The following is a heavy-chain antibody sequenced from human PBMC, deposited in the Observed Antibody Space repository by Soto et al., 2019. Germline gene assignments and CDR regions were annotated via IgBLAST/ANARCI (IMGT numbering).Heavy chain of an antibody. J-gene: IGHJ4*02. CDR3: ARVSDY. CDR2: INHSGSA. Sequence: QVLLQQWGAGRLKPSETLSLTCAVYGGSFIDYSWGWIRQSPGTGLEWIGEINHSGSANYNPSLKSRVTISVDTSKNQFSLKLYSVTAADAAVYYCARVSDYWNQGTLVTVSS. CDR1: GGSFIDYS. V-gene: IGHV4-34*01.